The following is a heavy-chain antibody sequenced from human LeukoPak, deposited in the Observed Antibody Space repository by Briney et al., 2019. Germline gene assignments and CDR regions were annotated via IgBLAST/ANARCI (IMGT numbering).Heavy chain of an antibody. Sequence: SETLSLTCAVYGGSFSGYYWSWIRQPPGKGLEWIGEINHSGSTNYSPSLKSRVTISVDMSKNQFSLKLTSVTAADTAVYYCARQSCSGGSCYPRPYWYFDLWGRGTLVTVSS. CDR3: ARQSCSGGSCYPRPYWYFDL. V-gene: IGHV4-34*01. CDR1: GGSFSGYY. D-gene: IGHD2-15*01. CDR2: INHSGST. J-gene: IGHJ2*01.